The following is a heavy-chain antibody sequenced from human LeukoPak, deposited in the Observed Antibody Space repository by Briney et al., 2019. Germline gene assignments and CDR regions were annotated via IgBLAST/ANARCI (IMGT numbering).Heavy chain of an antibody. D-gene: IGHD2-2*01. CDR1: GFTFSSYA. CDR3: ARDGVGLYCSSTSCYYYYLDV. CDR2: ISYDGSNK. Sequence: GGSLRLSCAASGFTFSSYAMHWVRQAPGKGLEWVAVISYDGSNKYYADSVKGRFTISRDNSKNTLYLQMNSLRAEDTAVYYCARDGVGLYCSSTSCYYYYLDVWGKGTTVTVSS. J-gene: IGHJ6*03. V-gene: IGHV3-30*04.